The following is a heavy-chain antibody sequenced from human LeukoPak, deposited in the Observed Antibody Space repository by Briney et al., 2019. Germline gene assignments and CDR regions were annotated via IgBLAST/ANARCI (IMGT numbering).Heavy chain of an antibody. V-gene: IGHV3-49*04. CDR3: TRVLVGSYYYYVDV. D-gene: IGHD1-26*01. CDR2: IRSKAYGGTT. Sequence: PGGSLRLSCTASGFTFGDYAMSWVRQAPGKGLEWVGFIRSKAYGGTTEYAASVKGRFTISRDDSKSIAYLQMNSLKTEDTAVYYCTRVLVGSYYYYVDVWGKGTTVTVSS. CDR1: GFTFGDYA. J-gene: IGHJ6*03.